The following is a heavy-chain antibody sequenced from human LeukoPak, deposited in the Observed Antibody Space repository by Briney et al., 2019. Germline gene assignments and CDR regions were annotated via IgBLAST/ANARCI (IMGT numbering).Heavy chain of an antibody. Sequence: HPGGSLRLSCAASGFTFSGSAMHWVRQASGKGLEWVGRIRGKANSYATAYAASVKGRFTISRDDSKNTAYLQMNSLKTEDTAVYYCTRLAYNWNPKIGYYYMDVWGKGTTVTVSS. CDR2: IRGKANSYAT. CDR1: GFTFSGSA. J-gene: IGHJ6*03. D-gene: IGHD1-1*01. V-gene: IGHV3-73*01. CDR3: TRLAYNWNPKIGYYYMDV.